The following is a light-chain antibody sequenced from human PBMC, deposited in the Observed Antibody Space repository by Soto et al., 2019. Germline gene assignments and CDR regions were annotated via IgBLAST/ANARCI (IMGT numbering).Light chain of an antibody. J-gene: IGKJ1*01. CDR2: GAS. V-gene: IGKV3-20*01. CDR3: QQYGSSPAT. CDR1: QSVRSSN. Sequence: EKGLTRSRGTLSLCIGEAATIACRASQSVRSSNLAWYQQKPGQAPRLLIYGASSRATGIPDRFSGSGSGTDFTLAISRLEPEDLAVYYCQQYGSSPATFGQGTKVDIK.